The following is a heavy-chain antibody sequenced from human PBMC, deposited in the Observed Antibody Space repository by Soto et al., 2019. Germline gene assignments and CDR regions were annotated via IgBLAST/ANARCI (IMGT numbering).Heavy chain of an antibody. CDR1: GFSLRDYAVG. CDR2: IYWNDNE. CDR3: AHGSGWLFDY. Sequence: QITLKESGPTLVKPTQTLTLTCTFSGFSLRDYAVGVGWIRQPPGKALKWLSFIYWNDNEYYSPSLRSRLTISKDTSKNQVVLTMTNMDPVDTATYYCAHGSGWLFDYWGQGTLVTVSS. J-gene: IGHJ4*02. V-gene: IGHV2-5*01. D-gene: IGHD6-19*01.